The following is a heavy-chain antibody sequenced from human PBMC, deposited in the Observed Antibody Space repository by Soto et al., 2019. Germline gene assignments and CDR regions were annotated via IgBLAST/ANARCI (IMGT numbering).Heavy chain of an antibody. J-gene: IGHJ5*02. D-gene: IGHD2-21*02. Sequence: TLSLTFAVSGGSISSGFYSWSWIRQPPGQGLEWIGYIYNSVNTYYNPSLMSRVTISVDRSQNHFSLKLTSVTAADTAVYYCARGSDGVWNWFDPWGQGTQVTVSS. CDR3: ARGSDGVWNWFDP. CDR1: GGSISSGFYS. V-gene: IGHV4-30-2*01. CDR2: IYNSVNT.